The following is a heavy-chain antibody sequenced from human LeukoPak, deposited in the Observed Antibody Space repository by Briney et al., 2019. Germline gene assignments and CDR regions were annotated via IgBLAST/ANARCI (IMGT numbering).Heavy chain of an antibody. CDR1: GFNFDDYG. D-gene: IGHD2-2*02. V-gene: IGHV3-20*01. CDR2: INWNGGSR. Sequence: GGSQSLSCAASGFNFDDYGMSWVRQVPGKGLEWVSGINWNGGSRGYADSVKGRFTISRDNAKNSVYLQMNSLRSEDTAFYHCARDRCSSTSCYNTPNWFDPWGQGTLVTVSS. CDR3: ARDRCSSTSCYNTPNWFDP. J-gene: IGHJ5*02.